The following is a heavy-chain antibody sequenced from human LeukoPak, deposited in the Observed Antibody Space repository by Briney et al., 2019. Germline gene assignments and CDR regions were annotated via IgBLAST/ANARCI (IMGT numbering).Heavy chain of an antibody. V-gene: IGHV1-69*13. CDR1: GGTFSSYA. J-gene: IGHJ4*02. CDR2: IIPIFGTA. D-gene: IGHD6-6*01. CDR3: ARVSFGMGSSPYFDY. Sequence: SVKVSCKASGGTFSSYAISWVRQAPGQGLEWMGGIIPIFGTANYAQKFQGRVTITADESTSTAYMELNSLRAEDTALYYCARVSFGMGSSPYFDYWGQGTLVTVSS.